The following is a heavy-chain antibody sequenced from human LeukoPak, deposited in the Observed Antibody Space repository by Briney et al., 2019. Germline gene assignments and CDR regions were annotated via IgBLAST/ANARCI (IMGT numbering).Heavy chain of an antibody. J-gene: IGHJ4*02. CDR3: ARDLGGYSYGSHFDY. Sequence: PGGTLRLSCAASGFTFSSYGMSWVRQAPEKGLEWVSSITTSSSYIYYADSVKGRFTISRDNAKNSLYLQMNSLRAEDTAVYYCARDLGGYSYGSHFDYWGQGTLVTVSS. V-gene: IGHV3-21*01. CDR2: ITTSSSYI. D-gene: IGHD5-18*01. CDR1: GFTFSSYG.